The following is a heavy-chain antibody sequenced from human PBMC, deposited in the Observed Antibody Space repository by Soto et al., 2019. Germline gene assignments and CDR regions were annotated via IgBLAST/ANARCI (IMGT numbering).Heavy chain of an antibody. V-gene: IGHV3-9*01. D-gene: IGHD3-10*01. CDR2: ISWNSGSI. CDR1: GFTFDDYA. Sequence: EVQLVESGGGLVQPGRSMRLSCAASGFTFDDYAMHWVRQAPGKGLEWVSGISWNSGSIGYADSVKGRFTISRDNAKNSLYLQMNSLRAEDTALYFCARAIRGPYAFDIWGQGTMVTVSS. CDR3: ARAIRGPYAFDI. J-gene: IGHJ3*02.